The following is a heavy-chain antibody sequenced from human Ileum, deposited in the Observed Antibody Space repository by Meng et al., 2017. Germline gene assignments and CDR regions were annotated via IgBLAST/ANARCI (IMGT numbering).Heavy chain of an antibody. V-gene: IGHV1-3*04. CDR3: ARGLQNYDILTGSY. Sequence: QVQLVQSGAAVKKPGASVKVSCKASGYTFTRYAMHWVRQAPGQRLEWMGWINTGNGDAKYSQRFQGRVTITRDTSASTVYMELSSLRSEDTTVYYCARGLQNYDILTGSYWGQGTLVTVSS. D-gene: IGHD3-9*01. CDR1: GYTFTRYA. CDR2: INTGNGDA. J-gene: IGHJ4*02.